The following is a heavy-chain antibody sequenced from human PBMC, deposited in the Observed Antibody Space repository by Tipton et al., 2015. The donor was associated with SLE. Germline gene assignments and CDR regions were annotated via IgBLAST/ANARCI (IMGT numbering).Heavy chain of an antibody. CDR1: GFTVSSNY. Sequence: GSLRLSCAASGFTVSSNYMSWVRQAPGKGLEWVSVIYSGGSTYYADSVKGRFTISRDNSKNTLYLQMNSLRAEDTAVYYCAKATYSSSRGDYYYYGMDVWGQGTTVTVSS. V-gene: IGHV3-53*05. J-gene: IGHJ6*02. CDR3: AKATYSSSRGDYYYYGMDV. D-gene: IGHD6-13*01. CDR2: IYSGGST.